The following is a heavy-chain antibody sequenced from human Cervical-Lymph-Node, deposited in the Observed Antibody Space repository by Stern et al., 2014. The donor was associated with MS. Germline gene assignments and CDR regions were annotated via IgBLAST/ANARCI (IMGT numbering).Heavy chain of an antibody. J-gene: IGHJ4*02. CDR3: ARAAYDYVNYFDY. CDR1: GGTFSSYT. Sequence: QLVESGAEVKKPGSSVKVSCKASGGTFSSYTISWVRQAPGQGLEWMGRIISVLGLTNYAQKFQGRVTITADKSTNTAYMELSSLRSEDTAVYYCARAAYDYVNYFDYWGQGTLVTVSS. V-gene: IGHV1-69*04. CDR2: IISVLGLT. D-gene: IGHD3-16*01.